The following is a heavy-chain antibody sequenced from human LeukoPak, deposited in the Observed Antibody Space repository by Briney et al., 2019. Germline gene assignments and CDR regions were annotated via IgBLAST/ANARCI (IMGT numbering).Heavy chain of an antibody. Sequence: AGGSLRLSCAASGFTFSSYSMNWVRQAPGKGLEWVSSISSSGTYIYYADSVRGRFTISRDNAKNSLYLQMNSLRAEDTAVYYRARERYSSSHDYFDYWGQGTLVTVSS. CDR1: GFTFSSYS. CDR3: ARERYSSSHDYFDY. D-gene: IGHD6-13*01. V-gene: IGHV3-21*01. J-gene: IGHJ4*02. CDR2: ISSSGTYI.